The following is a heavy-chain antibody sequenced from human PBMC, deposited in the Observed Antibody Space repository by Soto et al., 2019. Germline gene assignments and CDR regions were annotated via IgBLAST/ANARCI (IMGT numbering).Heavy chain of an antibody. CDR2: IFWDDDK. CDR3: ANGTTMTTLLAD. D-gene: IGHD1-1*01. Sequence: QITLKESGPTLVKPTQTLTLTCTFSGLSLSSSGVAVGWVRQPPGKALEWLALIFWDDDKRYSPALKSRLTVSKDTSKNQVVFTMTNADPVDTGTYYCANGTTMTTLLADWGQGTPVSVSS. CDR1: GLSLSSSGVA. V-gene: IGHV2-5*02. J-gene: IGHJ4*02.